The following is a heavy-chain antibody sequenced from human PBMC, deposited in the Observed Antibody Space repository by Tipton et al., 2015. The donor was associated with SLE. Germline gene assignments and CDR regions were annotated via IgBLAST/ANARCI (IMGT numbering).Heavy chain of an antibody. CDR2: IYYSGST. J-gene: IGHJ4*02. D-gene: IGHD3-3*01. V-gene: IGHV4-59*01. Sequence: TLSLTCTVSGGSISSYYWSWIRQPPGKGLEWIGYIYYSGSTNYNPSLKSRVTISVDTSKNQFSLKVSSVTAAETAIYYCARSYYDFWSGSVRGYFDYWGQGTLVTVSS. CDR1: GGSISSYY. CDR3: ARSYYDFWSGSVRGYFDY.